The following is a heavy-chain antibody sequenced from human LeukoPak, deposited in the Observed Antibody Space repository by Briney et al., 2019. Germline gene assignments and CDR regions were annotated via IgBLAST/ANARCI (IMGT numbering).Heavy chain of an antibody. CDR1: GASISSWY. J-gene: IGHJ4*02. Sequence: SETLSLTCTVSGASISSWYWSWIRQPPGRGLEWIGYIYGSGNTNYNPSLKSRVTMSIDTSKNQFSLKLTSVTAADTATYYCARETSLAGFASGLGFNYWGQGILVTVSS. CDR2: IYGSGNT. V-gene: IGHV4-59*01. D-gene: IGHD6-19*01. CDR3: ARETSLAGFASGLGFNY.